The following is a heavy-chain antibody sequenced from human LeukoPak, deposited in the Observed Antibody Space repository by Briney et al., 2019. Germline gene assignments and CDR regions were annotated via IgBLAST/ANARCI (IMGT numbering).Heavy chain of an antibody. J-gene: IGHJ6*02. V-gene: IGHV3-7*03. CDR3: ARGGGLDV. D-gene: IGHD3-16*01. CDR2: INHNGNVN. Sequence: GGSLRLSRAASGFTCSSYWMNWARQAPGKGLEWVASINHNGNVNNYVDSVKGRFTISRDNAKNTLYLQMSNLRAEDTAVYFCARGGGLDVWGQGATVTVSS. CDR1: GFTCSSYW.